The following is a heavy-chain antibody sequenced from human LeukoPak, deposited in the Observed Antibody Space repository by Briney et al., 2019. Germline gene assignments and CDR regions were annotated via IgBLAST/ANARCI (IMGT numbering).Heavy chain of an antibody. CDR1: GGSISSNSYY. Sequence: SETLSLTCTVSGGSISSNSYYWGWIRQPPGKGLEWIGSIYYSGSTYYNPSLKSRVTISVDTSKNQFSLKLSSVTAADTAVYYCARAWGYDKATHFDYWGQGTLVTVSS. D-gene: IGHD5-12*01. CDR2: IYYSGST. J-gene: IGHJ4*02. CDR3: ARAWGYDKATHFDY. V-gene: IGHV4-39*07.